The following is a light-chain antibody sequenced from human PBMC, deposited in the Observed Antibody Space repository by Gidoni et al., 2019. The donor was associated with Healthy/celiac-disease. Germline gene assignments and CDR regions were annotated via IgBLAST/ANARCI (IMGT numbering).Light chain of an antibody. J-gene: IGKJ2*01. CDR2: WAS. CDR3: QQYYSTPYT. CDR1: HSVLYSSNIKTY. Sequence: DIVMTQSPDPMSVSLGERSTINCKYSHSVLYSSNIKTYLAWYRQKPGQPPKLLIYWASTRESGVPDRFSGSGSGTDFTLTISSLQAEDVAVYYCQQYYSTPYTFGQGTKLEIK. V-gene: IGKV4-1*01.